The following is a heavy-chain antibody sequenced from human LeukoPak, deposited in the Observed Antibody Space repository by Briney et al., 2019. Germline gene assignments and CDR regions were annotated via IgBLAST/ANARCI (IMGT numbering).Heavy chain of an antibody. CDR3: VPPPELSGAEVDDY. V-gene: IGHV4-39*07. CDR2: IYYSGSA. J-gene: IGHJ4*02. D-gene: IGHD2-15*01. Sequence: PSETLSLTCTVSGGSISSSSYYWGWIRQPPGEGLEWIGSIYYSGSAYYNPSLKSRVTISVDTSKNQFSLKLSSVTAADTAVYYCVPPPELSGAEVDDYWGQGTLVTVSS. CDR1: GGSISSSSYY.